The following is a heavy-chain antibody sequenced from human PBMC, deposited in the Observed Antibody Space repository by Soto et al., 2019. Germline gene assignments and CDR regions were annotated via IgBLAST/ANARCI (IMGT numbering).Heavy chain of an antibody. V-gene: IGHV4-39*01. Sequence: SETLSLTCSVSGDSINSDKYYWGWIRQPPGKGLEWIGSIYFRGNTYYNPSLQTRVTISLDKSKSQFSLKLNSVTAADSALYFCARVDDSGIAAGTFDYWGQGTLVTVSS. CDR3: ARVDDSGIAAGTFDY. CDR2: IYFRGNT. CDR1: GDSINSDKYY. D-gene: IGHD6-13*01. J-gene: IGHJ4*02.